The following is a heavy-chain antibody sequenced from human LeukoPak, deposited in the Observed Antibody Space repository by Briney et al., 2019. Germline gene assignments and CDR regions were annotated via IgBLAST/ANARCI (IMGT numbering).Heavy chain of an antibody. CDR1: GFSVSSNY. V-gene: IGHV3-66*01. Sequence: GGSLRLSCAASGFSVSSNYMTWVRQAPGKGLEWVSVIYSGGRTFDADSVKGRFTISRDNVKNTVFLQMNSLRVEDTAVYYCATVSSSWLGYFQHWGQGTLVTVSS. J-gene: IGHJ1*01. CDR2: IYSGGRT. CDR3: ATVSSSWLGYFQH. D-gene: IGHD6-13*01.